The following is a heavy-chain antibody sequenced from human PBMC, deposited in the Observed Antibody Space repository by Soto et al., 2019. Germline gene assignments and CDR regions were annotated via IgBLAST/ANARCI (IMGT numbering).Heavy chain of an antibody. J-gene: IGHJ3*02. CDR1: GFTFSSYA. CDR2: ISYDGSNK. CDR3: ARPVYGCNSDCDAFDI. Sequence: QVQLVESGGGVVQPGRSLRLSCAASGFTFSSYAMHWVRQAPGKGLEWVAVISYDGSNKYYADSVKGRFTISRDNSKNPLDVQMNSLRAEDTAVYYCARPVYGCNSDCDAFDIWGQGTMVTVSS. V-gene: IGHV3-30-3*01. D-gene: IGHD2-21*02.